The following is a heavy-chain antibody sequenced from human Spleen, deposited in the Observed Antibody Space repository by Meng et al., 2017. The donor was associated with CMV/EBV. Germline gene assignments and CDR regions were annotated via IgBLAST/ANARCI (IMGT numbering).Heavy chain of an antibody. D-gene: IGHD3-10*01. V-gene: IGHV3-23*01. Sequence: GESLKISCAASGFSFSGSAMNWVRQGPGKGLEWVSTISGSGGTTYYADSVKGRFTISSDNSKNTLHLQSNSLKVKDTAVYYCAKGGGGGSSATCDYWGPGTLVTVSS. CDR2: ISGSGGTT. J-gene: IGHJ4*02. CDR1: GFSFSGSA. CDR3: AKGGGGGSSATCDY.